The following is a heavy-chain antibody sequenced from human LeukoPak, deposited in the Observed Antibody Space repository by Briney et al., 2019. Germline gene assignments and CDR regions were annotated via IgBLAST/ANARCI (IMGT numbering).Heavy chain of an antibody. J-gene: IGHJ4*02. Sequence: GASVKVSCKASGYTFTSKYMHWVRQAPGQGLEWMGVINPSGGGTSYAQKFQGRVTMTRDMSTRTVYMELSSLRSEDTAVYYCARVGQPSYYDSFIDFDYWGQGTLVTVSS. CDR2: INPSGGGT. CDR3: ARVGQPSYYDSFIDFDY. D-gene: IGHD3-22*01. CDR1: GYTFTSKY. V-gene: IGHV1-46*01.